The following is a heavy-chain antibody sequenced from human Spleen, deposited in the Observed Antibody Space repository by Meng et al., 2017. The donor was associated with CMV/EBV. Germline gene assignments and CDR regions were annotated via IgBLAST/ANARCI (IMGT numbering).Heavy chain of an antibody. CDR2: INPNSGGT. J-gene: IGHJ6*02. V-gene: IGHV1-2*02. CDR3: ASLHSGGYCGSTSCYGMDV. Sequence: ASVKVSCKASGYTFTGYYMDWVRQAPGQGLEWMGWINPNSGGTNYAQKFQGRVTMTRDTSISTAYMELSRLRSDDTAVYYCASLHSGGYCGSTSCYGMDVWGQGTTVTVSS. CDR1: GYTFTGYY. D-gene: IGHD2-2*01.